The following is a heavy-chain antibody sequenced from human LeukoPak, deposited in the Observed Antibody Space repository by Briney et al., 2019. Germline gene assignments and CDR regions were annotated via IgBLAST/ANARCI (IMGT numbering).Heavy chain of an antibody. D-gene: IGHD3-10*01. CDR1: GYTFTSYG. J-gene: IGHJ5*02. Sequence: ASVKVSCKASGYTFTSYGISWVRQAPGQGLEWMGWISAYNGNTNYAQKLQGRVTMTTDTSTSTAYMELRSLRSDDTAVYYCARDQRRWNYGSGSYYKGPKPFNWFDPWGQGTLVTVSS. V-gene: IGHV1-18*01. CDR2: ISAYNGNT. CDR3: ARDQRRWNYGSGSYYKGPKPFNWFDP.